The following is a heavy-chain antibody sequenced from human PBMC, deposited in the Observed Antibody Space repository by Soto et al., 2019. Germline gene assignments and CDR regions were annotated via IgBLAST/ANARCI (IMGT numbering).Heavy chain of an antibody. Sequence: GGSLRLSCAASGFTFSSYGMHWVRQAPGNGLEWVAVIWYDGSNKYYADSVKGRFTISRDNSKNTLYLQMNSLRAEDTAVYYCAREKRITMVRGVSYNWFDPWGQGTLVTVSS. D-gene: IGHD3-10*01. CDR1: GFTFSSYG. J-gene: IGHJ5*02. CDR3: AREKRITMVRGVSYNWFDP. V-gene: IGHV3-33*01. CDR2: IWYDGSNK.